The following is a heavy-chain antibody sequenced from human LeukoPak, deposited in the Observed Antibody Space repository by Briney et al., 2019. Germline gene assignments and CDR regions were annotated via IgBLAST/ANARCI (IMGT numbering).Heavy chain of an antibody. CDR3: AHRRQYSNYCFDY. D-gene: IGHD4-11*01. Sequence: SGPTLVKSTQTLTLTCTVSGFSLNTSGVGVGWIRQPPGKALEWLALIYWDDDKRYSPYLKSRLTVTKDTSKNQVVLTVTNMDPVDTATYYCAHRRQYSNYCFDYWGQGTLVTVSS. CDR2: IYWDDDK. CDR1: GFSLNTSGVG. J-gene: IGHJ4*01. V-gene: IGHV2-5*02.